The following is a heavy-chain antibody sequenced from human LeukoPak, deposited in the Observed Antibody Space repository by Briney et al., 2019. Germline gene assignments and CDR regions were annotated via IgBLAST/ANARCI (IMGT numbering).Heavy chain of an antibody. V-gene: IGHV1-18*01. D-gene: IGHD2-2*01. CDR3: GIVIVPAAAIDY. CDR1: GYTFTNFG. CDR2: ISTYNANT. J-gene: IGHJ4*02. Sequence: ASVKVSCKSSGYTFTNFGVTWVRQAPGQGIEWMGWISTYNANTDYALKLQGRVTMTTDTSTSTAYLELRSLRSDDPAVYYCGIVIVPAAAIDYWGQGTLVTVSS.